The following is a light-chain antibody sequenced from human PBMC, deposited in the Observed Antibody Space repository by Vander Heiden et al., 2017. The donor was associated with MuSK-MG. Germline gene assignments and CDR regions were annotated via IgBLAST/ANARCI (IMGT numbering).Light chain of an antibody. Sequence: DIEVPQSPDSLAVSLGERATIKCKSSQSVLYSATNNNYLAWYQQKPGQPPKLLIYWASTRESGVPDRFSGSGSGTDFALTISSLQAEDVAIYYCQQYDSDPFTFGGGTKVEIK. CDR3: QQYDSDPFT. V-gene: IGKV4-1*01. J-gene: IGKJ4*01. CDR2: WAS. CDR1: QSVLYSATNNNY.